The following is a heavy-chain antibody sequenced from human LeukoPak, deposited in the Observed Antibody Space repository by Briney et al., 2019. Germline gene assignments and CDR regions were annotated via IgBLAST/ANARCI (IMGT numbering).Heavy chain of an antibody. CDR2: ISGSGDST. CDR1: GFTFSSYA. D-gene: IGHD3-10*01. CDR3: ASSIVRGGYGDYDY. V-gene: IGHV3-23*01. J-gene: IGHJ4*02. Sequence: GGSLRLSCAASGFTFSSYAMSWVRQAPGKGLEWVSAISGSGDSTYYSDSVKARFTSSRDNSRNTLYLQIHRLRAEDTAIYYCASSIVRGGYGDYDYWGQGTQVIVSS.